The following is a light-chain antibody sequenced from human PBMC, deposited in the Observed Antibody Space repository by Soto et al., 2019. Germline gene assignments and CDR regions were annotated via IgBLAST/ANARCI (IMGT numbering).Light chain of an antibody. CDR3: QKYYSSPYT. J-gene: IGKJ2*01. Sequence: DIVMTQSPDSLAVSLGERATINCKSSQRVLYSSNNKNYLAWYQQKPGQPPKLLIYWAANRVSGVSDRFSGSGSGTDFTLTISSLQAEDVAGYYCQKYYSSPYTFGQGTKVEI. CDR1: QRVLYSSNNKNY. CDR2: WAA. V-gene: IGKV4-1*01.